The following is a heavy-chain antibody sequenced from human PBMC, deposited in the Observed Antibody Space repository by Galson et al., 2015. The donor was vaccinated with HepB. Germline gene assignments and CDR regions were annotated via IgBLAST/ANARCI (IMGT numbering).Heavy chain of an antibody. J-gene: IGHJ4*02. D-gene: IGHD3-3*01. CDR1: GFSFSSYA. V-gene: IGHV3-23*01. CDR3: AKSFPYYDFWSGYYTGRSPLTPGFDY. CDR2: ISASDGRT. Sequence: SLRLSCAASGFSFSSYAMSWVRQAPGKGLEWVSVISASDGRTNYADSVKGRVTISRDNSKNTLYLQMNSLRAEDTAVYYCAKSFPYYDFWSGYYTGRSPLTPGFDYWGQGTMVTVSP.